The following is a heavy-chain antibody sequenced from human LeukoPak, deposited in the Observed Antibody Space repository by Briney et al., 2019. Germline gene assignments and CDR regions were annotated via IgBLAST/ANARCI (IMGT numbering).Heavy chain of an antibody. CDR3: ARGGYDSSGYYRHFDY. CDR2: IIPIFGAA. Sequence: SVKVSCKASGGTFSSYAISWVRQAPGQGLEWMGGIIPIFGAANYAQKFQGRVTITTDESTSTAYMELSSLRSEDTAVYYCARGGYDSSGYYRHFDYWGQGTLVTVSS. V-gene: IGHV1-69*05. D-gene: IGHD3-22*01. J-gene: IGHJ4*02. CDR1: GGTFSSYA.